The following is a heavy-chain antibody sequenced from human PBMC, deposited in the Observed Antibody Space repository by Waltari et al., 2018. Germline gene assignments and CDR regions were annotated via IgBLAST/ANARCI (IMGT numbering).Heavy chain of an antibody. CDR3: ARGLSFGESYYYYGMDV. Sequence: QVQLVESGGGVVQPGRSLRLSCAASGFTFSSYGMHWVRQAPGKGLEWVAFIWYDGINKYYADSVKGRFTISRDNSKNTLYLQMNSLRAEDTAVYYCARGLSFGESYYYYGMDVWGQGTTVTVSS. V-gene: IGHV3-33*01. J-gene: IGHJ6*02. D-gene: IGHD3-10*01. CDR2: IWYDGINK. CDR1: GFTFSSYG.